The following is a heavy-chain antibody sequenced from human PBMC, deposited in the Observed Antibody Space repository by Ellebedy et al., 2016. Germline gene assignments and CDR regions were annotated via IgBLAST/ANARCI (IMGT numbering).Heavy chain of an antibody. V-gene: IGHV2-70*11. CDR2: IDWDDGK. CDR3: ARTMCLAGRGMDV. D-gene: IGHD6-6*01. Sequence: SGPTLVIPTQTLTLTCTFSGFALSTPGMCVSWIRQPPGKALEWLARIDWDDGKYYTTSLKTKLTISKDTSKNQVVLTMTNMDPVDTGTYFCARTMCLAGRGMDVWGQGTTVTVSS. J-gene: IGHJ6*02. CDR1: GFALSTPGMC.